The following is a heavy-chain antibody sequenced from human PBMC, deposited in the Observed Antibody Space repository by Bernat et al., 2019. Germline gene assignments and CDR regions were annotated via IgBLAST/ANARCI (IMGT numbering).Heavy chain of an antibody. V-gene: IGHV3-73*01. J-gene: IGHJ6*02. CDR2: IRSKANSYAT. CDR1: GFTFSGSA. CDR3: TRHGDRYYYYGMDV. Sequence: EVQLVESGGGLVQPGGSLKLSCAASGFTFSGSAMHWVRQASGKGLEWVGHIRSKANSYATAYAASVKGRFTISRDDSKNTAYLQMNSLKTEDTAVYYCTRHGDRYYYYGMDVWGQGTTVTVSS. D-gene: IGHD4-17*01.